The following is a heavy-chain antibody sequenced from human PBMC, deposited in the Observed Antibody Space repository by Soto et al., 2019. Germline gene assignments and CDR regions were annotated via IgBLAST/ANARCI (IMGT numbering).Heavy chain of an antibody. CDR2: IYYSGST. Sequence: NPSETLSLTCTVSGGSISSYYWSWIRQPPGKGLEWIGYIYYSGSTNYNPSLKSRVTISVDTSKNQFSLKLSSVTAADTAVYYCARVVIGVYQLLPHYYYYYMDVWGKGTTVTVSS. D-gene: IGHD2-2*01. CDR3: ARVVIGVYQLLPHYYYYYMDV. J-gene: IGHJ6*03. V-gene: IGHV4-59*01. CDR1: GGSISSYY.